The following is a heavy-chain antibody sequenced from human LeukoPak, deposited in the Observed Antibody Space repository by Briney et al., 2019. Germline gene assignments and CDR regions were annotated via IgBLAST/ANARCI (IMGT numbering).Heavy chain of an antibody. D-gene: IGHD2-2*01. CDR2: IYYSGST. CDR1: GCSISSSSYY. J-gene: IGHJ4*02. CDR3: ARVGVVPADLDY. Sequence: PSEALSLTCIVSGCSISSSSYYWGWIRQPPGKGLEWIGSIYYSGSTYYNPSLKSRVTISVDTSKNQSSLKLSSVTAADTAVYYCARVGVVPADLDYWGQGTLVTVSS. V-gene: IGHV4-39*07.